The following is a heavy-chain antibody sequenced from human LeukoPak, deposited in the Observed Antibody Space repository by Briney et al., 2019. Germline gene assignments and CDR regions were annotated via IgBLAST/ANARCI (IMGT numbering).Heavy chain of an antibody. CDR1: GFTFSSYS. CDR2: ISSSSSYI. Sequence: GGSLRLSCAASGFTFSSYSMNWVRQAPGKGLEWVSSISSSSSYIYYADSVKGRFTISRDNAKNSLYLQMNSLRAEDTAVYYCARVGMVRGVIISDYWGQGTLVTVSS. V-gene: IGHV3-21*01. CDR3: ARVGMVRGVIISDY. D-gene: IGHD3-10*01. J-gene: IGHJ4*02.